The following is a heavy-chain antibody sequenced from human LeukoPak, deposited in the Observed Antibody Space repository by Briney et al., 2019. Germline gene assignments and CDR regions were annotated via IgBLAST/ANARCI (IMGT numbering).Heavy chain of an antibody. CDR2: IYSGGST. J-gene: IGHJ4*02. D-gene: IGHD2-15*01. V-gene: IGHV3-66*01. CDR3: ARVSWVVAATATDY. CDR1: GFTVSSNY. Sequence: PGGSLRLSCAASGFTVSSNYMSWVRQAPGKGLEWVSVIYSGGSTYYADSVKGRFTISRDKSKNTLYLQMNSLRAEDTAVYYCARVSWVVAATATDYWGQGTLVTVSS.